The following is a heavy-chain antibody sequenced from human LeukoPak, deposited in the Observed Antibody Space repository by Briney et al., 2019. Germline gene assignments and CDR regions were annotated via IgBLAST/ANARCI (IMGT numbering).Heavy chain of an antibody. CDR1: GGSINSYY. Sequence: PSETLSLTCTVSGGSINSYYWSWLRQPAGKGLEWIGRIYNSGSTNYNPSLKSRLTMSVDTSKNQFSLKLSSVTAADMAVYYCAKEGYSSGWFFAYYFDYWGQGNLVTVSS. CDR3: AKEGYSSGWFFAYYFDY. CDR2: IYNSGST. D-gene: IGHD6-19*01. J-gene: IGHJ4*02. V-gene: IGHV4-4*07.